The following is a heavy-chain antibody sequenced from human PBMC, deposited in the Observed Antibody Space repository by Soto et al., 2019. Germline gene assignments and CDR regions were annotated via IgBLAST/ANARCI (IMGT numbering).Heavy chain of an antibody. V-gene: IGHV3-23*01. J-gene: IGHJ6*02. CDR2: ITGSGGTT. CDR1: GFTFSSYA. CDR3: AKDLSPNMGCMDV. Sequence: EVQLLESGGDLVQPGGSLRLSCAASGFTFSSYAMSWVRQAPGKGLEWVSSITGSGGTTFYADSVKGRLTISRDNSKNTLYLQMDILRAEDTAVYYCAKDLSPNMGCMDVWGPGTTVTVSS. D-gene: IGHD3-10*01.